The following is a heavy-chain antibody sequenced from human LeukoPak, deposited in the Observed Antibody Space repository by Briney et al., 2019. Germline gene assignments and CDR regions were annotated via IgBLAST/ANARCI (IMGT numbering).Heavy chain of an antibody. D-gene: IGHD2-15*01. CDR3: SKGKGSSSSSIDW. Sequence: GGSLRLSCAASGFTFNTYAMSWVRQAPGKGLEWVSAISGSGGSTYYADSVKGRITISRDNSKNTLSLQIHSLRAEDTAVYFCSKGKGSSSSSIDWWGQGTLVTVSS. CDR2: ISGSGGST. V-gene: IGHV3-23*01. J-gene: IGHJ4*02. CDR1: GFTFNTYA.